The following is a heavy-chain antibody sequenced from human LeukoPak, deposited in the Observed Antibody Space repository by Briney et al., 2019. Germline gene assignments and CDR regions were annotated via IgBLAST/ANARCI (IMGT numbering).Heavy chain of an antibody. J-gene: IGHJ5*02. D-gene: IGHD6-13*01. CDR3: ARGFSSSWGHNWFDP. Sequence: ASVKVSCKASGYTFTIYGISWVRQAPGQGLEWMGWISAYNGNTNYAQKLQGRVTMTTDTSTSTAYMELRSLRSDDTAVYYCARGFSSSWGHNWFDPWGQGTLVTVSS. V-gene: IGHV1-18*01. CDR2: ISAYNGNT. CDR1: GYTFTIYG.